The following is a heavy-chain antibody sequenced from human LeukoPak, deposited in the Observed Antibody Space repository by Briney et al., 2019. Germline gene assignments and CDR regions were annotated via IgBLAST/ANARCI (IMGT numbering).Heavy chain of an antibody. V-gene: IGHV1-2*02. CDR3: ARDLSGSLSPDSWFDP. CDR2: INPNSGGT. Sequence: ASVKVSCKASGYTFTGYYMHWVRQAPGQGLEWMGWINPNSGGTNYAQKFQGRVTMTRDTSISTAYMELSRLRSDDTAVYYCARDLSGSLSPDSWFDPWGQGTLVTVSS. D-gene: IGHD1-26*01. J-gene: IGHJ5*02. CDR1: GYTFTGYY.